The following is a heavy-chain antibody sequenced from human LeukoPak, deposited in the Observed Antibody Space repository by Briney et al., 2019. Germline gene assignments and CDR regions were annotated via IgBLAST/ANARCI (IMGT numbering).Heavy chain of an antibody. V-gene: IGHV3-23*01. Sequence: PGGSLRLSCAASGFTFISYAMSWVRQAPGKGLEWDSAISGSGGSTYYADSVKGRFTISRDNSKNTLYLQMNSLRAEDTAVYYCAKDRIAVAGTSIDYWGQGTLDTVSS. CDR2: ISGSGGST. J-gene: IGHJ4*02. CDR1: GFTFISYA. D-gene: IGHD6-19*01. CDR3: AKDRIAVAGTSIDY.